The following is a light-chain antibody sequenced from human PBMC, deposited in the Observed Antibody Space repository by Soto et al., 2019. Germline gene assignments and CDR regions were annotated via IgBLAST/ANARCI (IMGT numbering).Light chain of an antibody. Sequence: ENVLTQSPGTLYLSPGERGTLSCRASQSLSINYVAWYQQKPGQAPRLLIYETSSRAAGIPDMLSGSGSGPDFPLTLRRVESEDFASYYCPQYYSSPFTFCPWTKV. CDR1: QSLSINY. J-gene: IGKJ3*01. V-gene: IGKV3-20*01. CDR2: ETS. CDR3: PQYYSSPFT.